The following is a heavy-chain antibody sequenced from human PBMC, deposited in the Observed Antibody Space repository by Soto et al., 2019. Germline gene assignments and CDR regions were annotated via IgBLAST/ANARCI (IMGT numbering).Heavy chain of an antibody. CDR3: ARHFSGQGHDYYDSSGIVDY. J-gene: IGHJ4*02. CDR1: GGSISSSSYY. CDR2: IYYSGST. D-gene: IGHD3-22*01. Sequence: SETLSLTCTVSGGSISSSSYYWGWIRQPPGKGLERIGSIYYSGSTYYNPSLKSRVTISVDTSKNQFSLKLSSVTAADTAVYYCARHFSGQGHDYYDSSGIVDYWGQGTLVTVSS. V-gene: IGHV4-39*01.